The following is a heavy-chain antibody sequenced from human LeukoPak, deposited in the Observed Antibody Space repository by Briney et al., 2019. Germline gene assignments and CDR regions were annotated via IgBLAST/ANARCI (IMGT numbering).Heavy chain of an antibody. J-gene: IGHJ6*02. CDR1: GFTFGDYA. Sequence: GGSLRLSCTASGFTFGDYAMSWFRQAPGKGLEWVGFIRSKAYGGTTEYAASVKGRFTISRDDSKSIAYLQMNSLKTEDTAVYYCTRDRVDWNYYYYGMDVWGQGTTVTVSS. CDR3: TRDRVDWNYYYYGMDV. V-gene: IGHV3-49*03. D-gene: IGHD3-9*01. CDR2: IRSKAYGGTT.